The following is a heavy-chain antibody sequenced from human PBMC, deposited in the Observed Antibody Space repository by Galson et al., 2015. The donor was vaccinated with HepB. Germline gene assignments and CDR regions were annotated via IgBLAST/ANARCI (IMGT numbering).Heavy chain of an antibody. J-gene: IGHJ4*02. D-gene: IGHD1-26*01. CDR1: GFNFNYAW. Sequence: LRLSCAASGFNFNYAWMNWVRQAPGKGLEWVGLIKSNTNGGTADYAAPVKGRFTISRDDSKNTLYLQMNSLESDDTAVYYCATAIVGATGDVYWGQGTLVTVSS. CDR2: IKSNTNGGTA. CDR3: ATAIVGATGDVY. V-gene: IGHV3-15*01.